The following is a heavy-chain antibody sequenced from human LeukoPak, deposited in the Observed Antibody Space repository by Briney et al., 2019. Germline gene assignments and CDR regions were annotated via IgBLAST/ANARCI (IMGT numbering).Heavy chain of an antibody. CDR2: ISYDGSNK. D-gene: IGHD3-10*01. V-gene: IGHV3-30-3*01. J-gene: IGHJ4*02. CDR3: ARDRVVRGVIAPLDC. Sequence: PGRSLRLSCAASGFTFSSYAMHWVRQAPGKGLEWVAVISYDGSNKYYADSVKGRSTISRDNSKNTLYLQMNSLRAEDTAVYYCARDRVVRGVIAPLDCWGQGTLVTVSS. CDR1: GFTFSSYA.